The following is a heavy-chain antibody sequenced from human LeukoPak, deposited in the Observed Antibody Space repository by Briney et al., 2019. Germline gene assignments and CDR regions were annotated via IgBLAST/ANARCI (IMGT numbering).Heavy chain of an antibody. CDR3: AKDQCTRASCDGYPGH. CDR1: GFTFSSYG. J-gene: IGHJ4*02. V-gene: IGHV3-30*02. D-gene: IGHD2-2*03. Sequence: GGSLRLSCAASGFTFSSYGMHWVRQAPGKGLEWVAFIHFDGSPKYSGDSVKGRFTVSRDNSKNTLYLQMNSLRPEDTAVYYCAKDQCTRASCDGYPGHWGQGALVTVSS. CDR2: IHFDGSPK.